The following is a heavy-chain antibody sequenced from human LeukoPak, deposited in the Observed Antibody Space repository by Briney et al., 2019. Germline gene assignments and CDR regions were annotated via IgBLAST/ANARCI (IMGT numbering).Heavy chain of an antibody. CDR1: GFTFSSYE. CDR2: ISSSRSTI. Sequence: GGSLRLSCAASGFTFSSYEMNWVRQAPGKGLEWVSYISSSRSTIYYADSVKGRFTISRDNAKNSLYLQMNSPRAEDTAVYYCARPGDGMDVWGKGTTVTVSS. J-gene: IGHJ6*04. V-gene: IGHV3-48*03. CDR3: ARPGDGMDV.